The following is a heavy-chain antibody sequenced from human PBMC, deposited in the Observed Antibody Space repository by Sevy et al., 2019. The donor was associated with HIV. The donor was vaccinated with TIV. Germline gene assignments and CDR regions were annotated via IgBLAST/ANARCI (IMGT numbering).Heavy chain of an antibody. CDR1: GGSITSLY. J-gene: IGHJ4*02. D-gene: IGHD1-26*01. CDR3: AGENPWGRRYY. V-gene: IGHV4-59*08. Sequence: SETLSLTCTVSGGSITSLYWNWIRQPPGKGLEWIANIYYNGHINYNPSLKSRVTLSLDTSKNQFSLSLSSVTAADTAMYYCAGENPWGRRYYWGQGTLVTVSS. CDR2: IYYNGHI.